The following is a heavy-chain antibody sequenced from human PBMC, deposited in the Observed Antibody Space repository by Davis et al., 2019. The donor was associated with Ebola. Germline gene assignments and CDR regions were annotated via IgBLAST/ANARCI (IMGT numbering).Heavy chain of an antibody. Sequence: GESLKISCAASGFTFSSYAMSWVRQAPGKGLEWVSAISGSGGSTYYADSVKGRFTISRDNSKNTLYLQMNSLRAEDTAVYYCAKSRPTYYYDSSGYYYGIGYFDYWGQGTLVTVSS. V-gene: IGHV3-23*01. CDR1: GFTFSSYA. CDR2: ISGSGGST. J-gene: IGHJ4*02. D-gene: IGHD3-22*01. CDR3: AKSRPTYYYDSSGYYYGIGYFDY.